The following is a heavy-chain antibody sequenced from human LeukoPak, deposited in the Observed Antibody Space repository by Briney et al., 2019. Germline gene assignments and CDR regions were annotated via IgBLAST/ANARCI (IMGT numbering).Heavy chain of an antibody. CDR1: GGSISSDYF. V-gene: IGHV4-31*11. D-gene: IGHD6-25*01. J-gene: IGHJ5*02. CDR3: ARDANPIAAATYNWFDP. CDR2: IHYSGST. Sequence: PSETLSLTCAVSGGSISSDYFRIWIRQHPGKGLEWIGYIHYSGSTYSNPSLKSRVNMSVDTSKNQFSLKLRSVTDADTAVYYCARDANPIAAATYNWFDPWGQGTLVIVSS.